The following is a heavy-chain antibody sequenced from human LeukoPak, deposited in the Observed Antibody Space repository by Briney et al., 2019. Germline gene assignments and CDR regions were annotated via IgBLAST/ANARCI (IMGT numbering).Heavy chain of an antibody. CDR2: IYPSDYDT. J-gene: IGHJ5*02. CDR1: GYTFTNYC. Sequence: GESLKIFCQGSGYTFTNYCIAWVRRLPGKGLEGMGIIYPSDYDTKYNPSLEGKVTITADTSIRSAYLQWSSLKASDTAMYYCATSRYCTEGVCNTQRDPWGQEPLVTVSS. CDR3: ATSRYCTEGVCNTQRDP. V-gene: IGHV5-51*01. D-gene: IGHD2-8*01.